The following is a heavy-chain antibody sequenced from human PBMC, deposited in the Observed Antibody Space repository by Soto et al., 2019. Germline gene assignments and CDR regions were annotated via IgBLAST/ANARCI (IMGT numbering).Heavy chain of an antibody. V-gene: IGHV3-30-3*01. Sequence: QVQLVESGGGVVQPGRSLRLSCAASGFTFSSYAMHWVRQAPGKGLEWVAVISYDGSNKYYADSVKGRFTISRDNSKNTLNLQMNSLRAEDTAEYYCARDRIRYNCHAFPYYYYGMDVWGQGTTVTVSS. D-gene: IGHD1-1*01. CDR1: GFTFSSYA. CDR3: ARDRIRYNCHAFPYYYYGMDV. J-gene: IGHJ6*02. CDR2: ISYDGSNK.